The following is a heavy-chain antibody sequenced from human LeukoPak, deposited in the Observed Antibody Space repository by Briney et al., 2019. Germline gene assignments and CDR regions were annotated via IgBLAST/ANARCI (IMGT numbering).Heavy chain of an antibody. J-gene: IGHJ4*02. Sequence: GGSLGLSCAASGFTFSSYAMHWVRQAPGKGLEWVAVISYDGSNKYYADSVKGRFTISSDNSKNTLYLQMNSLRAEDTAVYYCAREVVVAAKFDYWGQGTLVTVSS. D-gene: IGHD2-15*01. V-gene: IGHV3-30*04. CDR3: AREVVVAAKFDY. CDR2: ISYDGSNK. CDR1: GFTFSSYA.